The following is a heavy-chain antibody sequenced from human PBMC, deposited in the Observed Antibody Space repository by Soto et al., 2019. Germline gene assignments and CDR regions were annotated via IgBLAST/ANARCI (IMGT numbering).Heavy chain of an antibody. Sequence: PSETLSLTCTVSGGSISSSSYYWGWIRQPPGKGLEWIGSIYYSGSTYYNPSLKSQVTISVDTSKNQFSLKLSSVTAADTAVYYCARQVRRVGYSSGWPDYWGQGTLVTVSS. J-gene: IGHJ4*02. V-gene: IGHV4-39*01. CDR1: GGSISSSSYY. D-gene: IGHD6-19*01. CDR3: ARQVRRVGYSSGWPDY. CDR2: IYYSGST.